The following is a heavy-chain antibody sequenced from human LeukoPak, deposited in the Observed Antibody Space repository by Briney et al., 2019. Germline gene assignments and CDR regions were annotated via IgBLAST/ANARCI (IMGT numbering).Heavy chain of an antibody. Sequence: PGGSLRLSCAASGFTFSSYAMSWVRQAPGRGLEWISSISFSGGSTYYAGSVKGWFIISRDHFKNTLYLQMNSLRAEDTAVYYCARDLVARGDYWGQGTLVTVSS. CDR2: ISFSGGST. D-gene: IGHD5-12*01. V-gene: IGHV3-23*01. CDR3: ARDLVARGDY. J-gene: IGHJ4*02. CDR1: GFTFSSYA.